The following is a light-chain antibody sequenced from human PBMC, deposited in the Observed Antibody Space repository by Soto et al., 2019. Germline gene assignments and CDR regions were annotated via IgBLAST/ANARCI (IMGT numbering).Light chain of an antibody. CDR2: ANT. J-gene: IGLJ1*01. Sequence: QSVLTQPPSVSGAPGQTVTISCTGSSSNIGAGYDVHWYQQLPGTAPKLLIYANTNRPSGVPDRFSGSKSGTSASLAIIGLQAEDEADYYCQSYDSSLSGDVFGTGTKLTVL. CDR3: QSYDSSLSGDV. V-gene: IGLV1-40*01. CDR1: SSNIGAGYD.